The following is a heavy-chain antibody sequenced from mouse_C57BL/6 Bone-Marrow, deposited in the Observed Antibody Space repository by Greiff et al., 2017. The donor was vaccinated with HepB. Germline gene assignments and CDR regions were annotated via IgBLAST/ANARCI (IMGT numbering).Heavy chain of an antibody. Sequence: EVHLVESGGGLVQPGGSLKLSCAASGFTFSDYGMAWVRQAPRKGPEWVAFISNLAYSIYYADTVTGRFTISRENAKNTLYLEMSSLRSEDTAMYYCARQGYYGSSYDYFDYWGQGTTLTVSS. V-gene: IGHV5-15*01. CDR3: ARQGYYGSSYDYFDY. CDR1: GFTFSDYG. D-gene: IGHD1-1*01. CDR2: ISNLAYSI. J-gene: IGHJ2*01.